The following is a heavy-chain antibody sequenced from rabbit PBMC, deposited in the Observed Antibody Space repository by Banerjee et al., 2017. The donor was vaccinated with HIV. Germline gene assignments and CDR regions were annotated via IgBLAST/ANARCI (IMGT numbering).Heavy chain of an antibody. CDR1: GFSFSSNYY. CDR3: ARSYNGAAAYPYAL. Sequence: QSLEESGGDLVKPGASLTLTCTASGFSFSSNYYMCWVRQAPGKGLEWIACIYAGSSGSTYYASWAKGRFTISKTSSTTVTLQMTSLTVADTATYFCARSYNGAAAYPYALWGPGTLVTVS. D-gene: IGHD6-1*01. V-gene: IGHV1S40*01. J-gene: IGHJ4*01. CDR2: IYAGSSGST.